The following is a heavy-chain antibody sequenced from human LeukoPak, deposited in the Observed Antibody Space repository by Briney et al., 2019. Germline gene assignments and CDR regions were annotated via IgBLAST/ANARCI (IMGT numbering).Heavy chain of an antibody. CDR1: GFTFDDYA. Sequence: PGRSLRLSCAASGFTFDDYAMHWVRQAPGKGLEWVSGISWNSGSIGYADSVKGRFTISRGNAKNSLYLQMNSLRAEDTALYYCAKDTSIAVAGTALDYWGQGTLVTVSS. CDR2: ISWNSGSI. V-gene: IGHV3-9*01. J-gene: IGHJ4*02. D-gene: IGHD6-19*01. CDR3: AKDTSIAVAGTALDY.